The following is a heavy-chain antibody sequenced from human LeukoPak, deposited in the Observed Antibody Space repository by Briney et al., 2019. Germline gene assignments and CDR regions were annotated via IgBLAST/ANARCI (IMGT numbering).Heavy chain of an antibody. CDR1: GFTFSSYA. V-gene: IGHV3-23*01. D-gene: IGHD2-21*02. Sequence: PGGSLRLSCAASGFTFSSYAMSWVRQAPGKGLEWVSAISGSGGNTHYADSVKGRFTISRDNSKNTLYLQMNSLRAEDTAVYYCAKNPSDSIFYGMDVWGQGTTVTVSS. CDR2: ISGSGGNT. CDR3: AKNPSDSIFYGMDV. J-gene: IGHJ6*02.